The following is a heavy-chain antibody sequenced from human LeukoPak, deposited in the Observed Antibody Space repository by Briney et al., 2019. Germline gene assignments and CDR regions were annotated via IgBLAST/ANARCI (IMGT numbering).Heavy chain of an antibody. CDR2: INCSGRT. V-gene: IGHV4-39*01. Sequence: SETLSLTCSVSGDSVSRSDSYWDWIRQPPGKGLEWVGTINCSGRTYYRPSLKSRVTMSGDPYNNLFTLNLRSVTAADTAVYYCARRRYYDGSGYLEWGQGTLLSVSS. CDR1: GDSVSRSDSY. CDR3: ARRRYYDGSGYLE. D-gene: IGHD3-22*01. J-gene: IGHJ1*01.